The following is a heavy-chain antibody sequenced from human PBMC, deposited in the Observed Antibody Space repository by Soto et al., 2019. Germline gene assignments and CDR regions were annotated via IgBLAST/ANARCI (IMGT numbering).Heavy chain of an antibody. V-gene: IGHV4-39*01. D-gene: IGHD2-15*01. Sequence: SETLSLTCTVSGGSISSSSYYWGWIRQPPGKGLEWIGSIYYSGSTYYNPSLKSRVIISVDTSKNQFSLKLSSVTAADTAVYYCAGGIEGSLATYYGMDVWGQGTTVTVSS. CDR2: IYYSGST. CDR3: AGGIEGSLATYYGMDV. CDR1: GGSISSSSYY. J-gene: IGHJ6*02.